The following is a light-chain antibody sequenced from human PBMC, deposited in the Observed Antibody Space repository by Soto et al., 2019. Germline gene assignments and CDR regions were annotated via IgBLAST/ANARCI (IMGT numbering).Light chain of an antibody. CDR3: QQANIPPIP. CDR2: AAS. J-gene: IGKJ5*01. CDR1: QGIGSW. V-gene: IGKV1D-12*01. Sequence: DIQMTQSPSSVSASVGDRVIITCRASQGIGSWLAWYQQKPGKAPNLLIYAASNLQSGVPSRFSGGGSATDFTLPIPPLHTKDFETYYCQQANIPPIPFGKGTRREIK.